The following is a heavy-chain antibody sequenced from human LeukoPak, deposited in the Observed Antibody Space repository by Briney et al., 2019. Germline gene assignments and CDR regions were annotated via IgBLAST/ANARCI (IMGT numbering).Heavy chain of an antibody. D-gene: IGHD3-9*01. V-gene: IGHV1-2*02. J-gene: IGHJ4*02. CDR3: AREIYDILTGYCDY. Sequence: GASVKVSCKASGYTFTGYYMHWVRQAPGQGLEWMGWINPNSGGTNYAQKFQGRVTMTRDTSISTAYMELSRLRSDDTAVYYCAREIYDILTGYCDYWGQGTLVTVSS. CDR2: INPNSGGT. CDR1: GYTFTGYY.